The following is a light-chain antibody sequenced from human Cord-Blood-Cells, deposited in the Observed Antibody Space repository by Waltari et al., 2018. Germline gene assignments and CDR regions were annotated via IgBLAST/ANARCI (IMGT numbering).Light chain of an antibody. CDR1: SSDFGGYSF. CDR2: DVS. V-gene: IGLV2-11*01. J-gene: IGLJ3*02. Sequence: SALTHPPSASASPGWSVPISCTGSSSDFGGYSFLSLYQQHPGKAPKLMIYDVSKRPSGVPDRFSGSKSGNTASLTISGLQAEDEVDYYCCSYAGSYTWVFGGGTKLTVL. CDR3: CSYAGSYTWV.